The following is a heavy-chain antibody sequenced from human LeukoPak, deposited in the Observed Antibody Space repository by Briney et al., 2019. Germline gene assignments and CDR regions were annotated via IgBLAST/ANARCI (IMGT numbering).Heavy chain of an antibody. D-gene: IGHD6-19*01. V-gene: IGHV4-39*01. CDR1: GDSISINYN. J-gene: IGHJ4*02. CDR2: IFYSGAT. Sequence: SSETLSLTCTVSGDSISINYNWGWIRQPPGKGLEWIGSIFYSGATYDSPSLKSRVTISVDTSKNQFSLKLSSMTAADTAVYYCVRHRQWLLFPDYWGQGTLVTVSS. CDR3: VRHRQWLLFPDY.